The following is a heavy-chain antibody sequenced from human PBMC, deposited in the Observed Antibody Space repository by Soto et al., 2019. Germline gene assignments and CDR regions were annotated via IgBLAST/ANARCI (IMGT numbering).Heavy chain of an antibody. Sequence: AGGSLRVSCAASGFTFSVYAMSWVRQAPGEGLEWVSGIRGSSGGTYYADSVKGRFTISRDNSKNTLYLQMNSLRAEDTAVYYCAREIRGYCFDYWGQGALVPVSS. CDR2: IRGSSGGT. V-gene: IGHV3-23*01. CDR3: AREIRGYCFDY. CDR1: GFTFSVYA. D-gene: IGHD3-3*01. J-gene: IGHJ4*02.